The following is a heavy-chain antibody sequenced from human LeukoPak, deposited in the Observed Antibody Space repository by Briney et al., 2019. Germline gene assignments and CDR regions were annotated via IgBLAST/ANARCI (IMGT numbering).Heavy chain of an antibody. CDR2: IKSKTDGGTT. CDR3: ARLFGEWR. Sequence: GGSLRLSCAASGFTFSDAWMTWVRQAPGKGLEWVGRIKSKTDGGTTDYAAPVKGRFTISRDDSKSTLYLQMNSLKIEDTAVYYCARLFGEWRWGQGTLVTVSS. CDR1: GFTFSDAW. J-gene: IGHJ4*02. V-gene: IGHV3-15*01. D-gene: IGHD3-10*01.